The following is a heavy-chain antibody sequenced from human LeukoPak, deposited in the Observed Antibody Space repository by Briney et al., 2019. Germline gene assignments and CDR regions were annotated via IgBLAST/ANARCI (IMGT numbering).Heavy chain of an antibody. Sequence: PSETLSLTCTVSGGSISSYYWSWIRQPPGKGLEWIGYIYYSGSTNYNPSLKSRVTISVDTSKNQFSLKLSSVTAADTAVYYCARDGETTVTTGYDYWGQGTLVTVSS. CDR2: IYYSGST. CDR3: ARDGETTVTTGYDY. V-gene: IGHV4-59*12. CDR1: GGSISSYY. D-gene: IGHD4-17*01. J-gene: IGHJ4*02.